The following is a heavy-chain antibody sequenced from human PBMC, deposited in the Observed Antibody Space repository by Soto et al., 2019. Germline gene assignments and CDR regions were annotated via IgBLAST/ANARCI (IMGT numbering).Heavy chain of an antibody. CDR3: AREDDLWSGYLAQ. CDR2: IYYSGNT. Sequence: SETLSLTCTVSGDSISSGDYYWSWIRQPPGKGLEWIGCIYYSGNTYYNPSLKRQFSISVDTSKNQFSLQLSSVTVADTAVYYCAREDDLWSGYLAQWGQGTLVTVSS. CDR1: GDSISSGDYY. V-gene: IGHV4-30-4*01. J-gene: IGHJ4*02. D-gene: IGHD3-3*01.